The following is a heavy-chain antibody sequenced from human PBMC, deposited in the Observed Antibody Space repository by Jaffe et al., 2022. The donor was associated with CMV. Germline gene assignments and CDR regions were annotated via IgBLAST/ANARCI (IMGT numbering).Heavy chain of an antibody. D-gene: IGHD3-10*01. Sequence: EVHLLESGGGLVQPGGSLRLSCAASGFTFSNNAMSWVRQAPGKGLECVSQISASGDSTYYADSVQGRFTISRDNSKNTLFLQLKTLRVEDTAVYYCAKGPGGFADLFKPKRNYFDSWGQGTLVTVSS. CDR2: ISASGDST. CDR1: GFTFSNNA. J-gene: IGHJ4*02. CDR3: AKGPGGFADLFKPKRNYFDS. V-gene: IGHV3-23*01.